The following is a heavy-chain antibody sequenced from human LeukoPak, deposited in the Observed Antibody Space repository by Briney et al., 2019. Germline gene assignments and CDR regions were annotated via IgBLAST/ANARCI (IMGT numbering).Heavy chain of an antibody. V-gene: IGHV3-23*01. CDR1: GFTFSSYA. Sequence: GGSLRLSCAASGFTFSSYAMSWVRQAPGKGLEWVSATSGSGGSTYYADSVKGRFTISRDNSKNTLYLQMNSLRAEDTAVYYCAKDGYSYGPNRNWFDPWGQGTLVTVSS. D-gene: IGHD5-18*01. CDR2: TSGSGGST. CDR3: AKDGYSYGPNRNWFDP. J-gene: IGHJ5*02.